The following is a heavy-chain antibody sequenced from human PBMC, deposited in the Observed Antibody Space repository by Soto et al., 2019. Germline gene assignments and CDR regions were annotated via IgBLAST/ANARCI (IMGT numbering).Heavy chain of an antibody. CDR1: GFTFSNAW. CDR3: TTDSYSTIIIVRFDY. V-gene: IGHV3-15*07. J-gene: IGHJ4*01. Sequence: GGSLRLSCAASGFTFSNAWINWVRQAPGKGLEWVGRIKSKTDGGTADYAEPVKGRFAISRDDSNNMVYLQMNSLKIEDTAVYYCTTDSYSTIIIVRFDYWGHGTLVTVSS. D-gene: IGHD3-22*01. CDR2: IKSKTDGGTA.